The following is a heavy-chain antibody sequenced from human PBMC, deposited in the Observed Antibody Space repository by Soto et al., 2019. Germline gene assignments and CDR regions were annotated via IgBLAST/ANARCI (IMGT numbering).Heavy chain of an antibody. CDR1: GYTFTNYH. CDR2: INPSDGGT. CDR3: ARVAHQSLDY. J-gene: IGHJ4*02. V-gene: IGHV1-46*01. Sequence: ASVKVSCKTSGYTFTNYHIRWVRQAPGQGLEWLGIINPSDGGTGYAQKFQGRVTMTRDTSTSTVYMDMNSLRSEDTAVYYCARVAHQSLDYWGLGTLVTVSS. D-gene: IGHD5-12*01.